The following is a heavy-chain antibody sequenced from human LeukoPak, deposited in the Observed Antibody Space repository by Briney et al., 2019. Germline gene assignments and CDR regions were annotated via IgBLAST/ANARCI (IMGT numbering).Heavy chain of an antibody. D-gene: IGHD3-10*01. CDR2: INHYGST. J-gene: IGHJ4*02. CDR1: DESLSNYY. V-gene: IGHV4-34*01. Sequence: SETLSLTCAVYDESLSNYYWSWIRQPPGKGLDWIGEINHYGSTNYNPSLKSRITISVDTSKNQFSLKLSSVTAADTAVYYCARLPDYYSRHGAPGWGQGTLVTVSS. CDR3: ARLPDYYSRHGAPG.